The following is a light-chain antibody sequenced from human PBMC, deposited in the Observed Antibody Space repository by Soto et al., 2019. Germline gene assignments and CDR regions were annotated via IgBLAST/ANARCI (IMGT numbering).Light chain of an antibody. CDR2: EVS. Sequence: QSVLTQPPSASGSPGQSVTISCIGTSSDVGGYNYVSWYQQHPGNAPKLMIYEVSKRPSGVPERVSGSKAGNTASRTDSGLQAEDEADYYCSSDAASNNLGVVGGGTKLTVL. CDR1: SSDVGGYNY. CDR3: SSDAASNNLGV. J-gene: IGLJ2*01. V-gene: IGLV2-8*01.